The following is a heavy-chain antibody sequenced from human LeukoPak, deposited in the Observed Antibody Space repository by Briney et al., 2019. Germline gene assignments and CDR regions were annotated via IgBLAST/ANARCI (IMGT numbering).Heavy chain of an antibody. CDR3: ARGRGYCSSTSCPLDRDAFDI. CDR1: GFTFSSYS. Sequence: GGPLRLSCAASGFTFSSYSMNWVRQAPGKGLEWVSYISSSSSTIYYADSVKGRFTISRDNAKNSLYLQMNSLRAEDTAVYYCARGRGYCSSTSCPLDRDAFDIWGQGTMVTVSS. D-gene: IGHD2-2*01. J-gene: IGHJ3*02. V-gene: IGHV3-48*01. CDR2: ISSSSSTI.